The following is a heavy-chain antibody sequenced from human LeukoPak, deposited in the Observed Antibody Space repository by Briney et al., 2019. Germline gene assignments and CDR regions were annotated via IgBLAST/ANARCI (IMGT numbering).Heavy chain of an antibody. V-gene: IGHV3-21*05. CDR2: INDVSGDI. J-gene: IGHJ4*02. CDR3: ARDTFQPGRIDC. Sequence: GGSLKLSCAASEFTFSLYAMNWVRQAPGKGLEWVSYINDVSGDIHYADSRRGRFTISRDNATNTLYLQMNSLRAEDTAVYYCARDTFQPGRIDCWGQGTLVIVSS. CDR1: EFTFSLYA. D-gene: IGHD1-14*01.